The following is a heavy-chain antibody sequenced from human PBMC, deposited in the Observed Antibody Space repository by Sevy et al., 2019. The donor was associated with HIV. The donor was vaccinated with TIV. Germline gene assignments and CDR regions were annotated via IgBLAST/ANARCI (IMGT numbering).Heavy chain of an antibody. V-gene: IGHV3-33*08. CDR1: GFPFTNHG. Sequence: GGSLRLSCEASGFPFTNHGVHWVRQAPGKGLAWVALMWFDGSNKYYADSVKGRFTVSRDDSKNTLNLQMNSLRADDTAIYYCARDREFYDHGEYGPTSAPDLWGQGTLVTVSS. J-gene: IGHJ5*02. CDR3: ARDREFYDHGEYGPTSAPDL. CDR2: MWFDGSNK. D-gene: IGHD4-17*01.